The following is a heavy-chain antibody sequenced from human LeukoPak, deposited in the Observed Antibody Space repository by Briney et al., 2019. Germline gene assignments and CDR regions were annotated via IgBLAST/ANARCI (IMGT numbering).Heavy chain of an antibody. Sequence: PGGSLRLSCAASGFTFGSYDMSWVRQAPGKGLEWVSAISNNGGYTYYADSVQGRFTISRDNSKSTLCLQMNSLRAEDTAVYYCAKQLGYCSDGSCYFPYWGQGTLVTVSS. CDR3: AKQLGYCSDGSCYFPY. J-gene: IGHJ4*02. CDR2: ISNNGGYT. V-gene: IGHV3-23*01. D-gene: IGHD2-15*01. CDR1: GFTFGSYD.